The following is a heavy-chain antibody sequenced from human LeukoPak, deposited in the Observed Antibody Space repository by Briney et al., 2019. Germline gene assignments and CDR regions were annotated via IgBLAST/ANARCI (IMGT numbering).Heavy chain of an antibody. CDR2: IHDSGTI. D-gene: IGHD2-2*03. J-gene: IGHJ4*02. CDR3: ARVLSHGYSDY. CDR1: GVSISGDF. Sequence: PSETLSLTCTVSGVSISGDFWSWIRQPPGRGLEWIGYIHDSGTITYNPSLKSRLTISLDTSKNQFSLNLRSVTAADTALYYCARVLSHGYSDYWVRGTLVTVSS. V-gene: IGHV4-59*01.